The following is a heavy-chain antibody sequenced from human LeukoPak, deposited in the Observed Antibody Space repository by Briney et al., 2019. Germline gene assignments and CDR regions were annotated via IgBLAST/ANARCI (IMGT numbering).Heavy chain of an antibody. J-gene: IGHJ4*02. D-gene: IGHD2-2*01. CDR3: ALPSLGYWTTTSCPLYY. CDR1: GFPFSTYP. V-gene: IGHV3-23*01. CDR2: ISCAGGST. Sequence: GGPLSLFCGACGFPFSTYPMRWVPESPEKGLEWVLSISCAGGSTYYAESVKGRFTISRDNSKNTLYLQMNNLRAEDTAVYYCALPSLGYWTTTSCPLYYWGQGGLVTVSS.